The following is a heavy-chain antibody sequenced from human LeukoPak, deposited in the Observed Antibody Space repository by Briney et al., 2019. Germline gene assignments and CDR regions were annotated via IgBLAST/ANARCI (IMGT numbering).Heavy chain of an antibody. D-gene: IGHD1-26*01. CDR3: ASQGGSYSGLFNY. Sequence: GGSLRLSCAASGLTFSTYAMNWVGQAPGRGLEWVSAISAIGGSSHYADSVRGRFTISRDNSKNTLYLEMNSLRAEDSAVYYCASQGGSYSGLFNYWGQGTLVSVSS. V-gene: IGHV3-23*01. CDR1: GLTFSTYA. CDR2: ISAIGGSS. J-gene: IGHJ4*02.